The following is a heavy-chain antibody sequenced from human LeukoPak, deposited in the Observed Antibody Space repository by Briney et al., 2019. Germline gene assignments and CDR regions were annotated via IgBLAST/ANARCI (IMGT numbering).Heavy chain of an antibody. CDR2: IKPDGSEK. Sequence: AESLRLSCAASGFSLSNYCMNWVRQAPGKGLEWVASIKPDGSEKYYVVSLRGRFTISRDDARNSLYLQLNSLRAEDTAVYYCAEGGYWGQGTLVTVSS. CDR1: GFSLSNYC. CDR3: AEGGY. V-gene: IGHV3-7*01. J-gene: IGHJ4*02.